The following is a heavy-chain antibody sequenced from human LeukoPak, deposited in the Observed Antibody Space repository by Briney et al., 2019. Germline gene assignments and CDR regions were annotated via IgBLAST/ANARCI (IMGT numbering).Heavy chain of an antibody. CDR2: IWYDGSNK. J-gene: IGHJ4*02. D-gene: IGHD3-22*01. V-gene: IGHV3-33*01. CDR1: GFTFSSYG. Sequence: PGGSLRLSCAASGFTFSSYGMHWVRQAPGKGLEWVAVIWYDGSNKYYADSVKGRFTISRDNSKNTLYLQMNSLRAEDTAVYYCARGVNSGYFFDYWGQGTLVTVSS. CDR3: ARGVNSGYFFDY.